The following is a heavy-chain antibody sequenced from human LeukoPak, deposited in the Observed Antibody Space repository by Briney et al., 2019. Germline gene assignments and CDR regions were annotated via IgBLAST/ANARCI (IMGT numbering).Heavy chain of an antibody. CDR3: AKAGSIWGSYREYFDY. Sequence: GGSLRLSCAASGFTFSSYAMSWVRQAPGKGLEWVSAISGSGDSTYYADSVKGRFTISRDNSKNTLYLQMNSLRAEDTAVYYCAKAGSIWGSYREYFDYWGQGTLVTVSS. V-gene: IGHV3-23*01. D-gene: IGHD3-16*02. CDR2: ISGSGDST. J-gene: IGHJ4*02. CDR1: GFTFSSYA.